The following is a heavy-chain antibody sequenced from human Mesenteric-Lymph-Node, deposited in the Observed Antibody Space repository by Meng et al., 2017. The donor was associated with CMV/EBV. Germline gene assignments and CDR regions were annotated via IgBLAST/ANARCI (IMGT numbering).Heavy chain of an antibody. D-gene: IGHD6-13*01. Sequence: GESLKISCAASGFTFSSYSMNWVRQAPGKGLEWVSSISSSSSYIYYADSVKGRFTISRDNAKNSLYLQMNSLRAEDTAVYYCARDPLGEAAAGSNWFDPWGQGTLVTSPQ. CDR1: GFTFSSYS. CDR3: ARDPLGEAAAGSNWFDP. CDR2: ISSSSSYI. J-gene: IGHJ5*02. V-gene: IGHV3-21*01.